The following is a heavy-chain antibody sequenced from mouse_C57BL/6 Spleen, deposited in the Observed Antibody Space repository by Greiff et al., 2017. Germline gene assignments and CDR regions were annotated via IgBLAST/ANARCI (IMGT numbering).Heavy chain of an antibody. D-gene: IGHD2-2*01. J-gene: IGHJ1*03. Sequence: VQLQQSGPELVKPGASVKISCKASGYSFTDYNMNWVKQSNGKSLEWIGVINPNYGTTSYNQKFKGKATLTVDQSSSTAYMQLNRLTSEDSAVYYCARYSKVTTTWYFDVWGTGTTVTVSS. CDR1: GYSFTDYN. CDR3: ARYSKVTTTWYFDV. V-gene: IGHV1-39*01. CDR2: INPNYGTT.